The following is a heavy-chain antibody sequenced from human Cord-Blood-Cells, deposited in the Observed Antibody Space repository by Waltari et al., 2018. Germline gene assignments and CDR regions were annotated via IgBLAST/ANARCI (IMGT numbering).Heavy chain of an antibody. D-gene: IGHD2-2*01. CDR3: ARDLQVVPAAMIRYYYYYMDV. J-gene: IGHJ6*03. CDR2: ISAYNGNT. V-gene: IGHV1-18*04. Sequence: QVQLVQSGAEVKKPGASVKVSCKASGYTFTSYGISWVRQAPGQGIEGMGWISAYNGNTNNAQKLQGRVTMTTDTSTSTAYMELRSLRSDDTAVYYCARDLQVVPAAMIRYYYYYMDVWGKGTTVTVSS. CDR1: GYTFTSYG.